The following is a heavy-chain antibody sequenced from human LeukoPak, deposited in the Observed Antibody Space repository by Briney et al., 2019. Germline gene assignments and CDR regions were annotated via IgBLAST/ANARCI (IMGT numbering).Heavy chain of an antibody. CDR2: ISSGGST. V-gene: IGHV3-53*05. J-gene: IGHJ4*02. D-gene: IGHD5-18*01. Sequence: PGGSLRLSCAASGFTVNNNYMNWVRQGPGKGLEWVSVISSGGSTYYADSVTGRFTISRDNAKNSLYLQMNSLRAEDTALYYCAKDSLPGDTAILFDYWGQGTLVTVSS. CDR3: AKDSLPGDTAILFDY. CDR1: GFTVNNNY.